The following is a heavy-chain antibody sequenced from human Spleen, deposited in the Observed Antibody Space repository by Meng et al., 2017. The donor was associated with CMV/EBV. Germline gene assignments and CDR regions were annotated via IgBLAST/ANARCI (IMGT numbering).Heavy chain of an antibody. CDR2: IYYTGSA. CDR3: ARGRRGITIFGVVSPRRDYYYYGMDV. J-gene: IGHJ6*02. Sequence: SETLSLTCTVSGGSVGSGSYSWNWIRQPPGKGLEWIGNIYYTGSANYNPSLKSRATISVDTSSNQFSLKLTSVTAADTAVYYCARGRRGITIFGVVSPRRDYYYYGMDVWGQGTTVTVSS. V-gene: IGHV4-61*01. D-gene: IGHD3-3*01. CDR1: GGSVGSGSYS.